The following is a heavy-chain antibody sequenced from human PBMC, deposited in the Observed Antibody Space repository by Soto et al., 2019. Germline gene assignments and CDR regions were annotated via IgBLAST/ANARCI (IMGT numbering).Heavy chain of an antibody. CDR1: GGTFSSYT. V-gene: IGHV1-69*02. CDR2: IIPILGIA. J-gene: IGHJ4*02. CDR3: ASSSGWFVPFDY. D-gene: IGHD6-19*01. Sequence: SVKVSCKASGGTFSSYTISWVRQAPGQGLEWMGRIIPILGIANYAQKFQGRVTITADKSTSTAYMELSSLRSEDTAVYYCASSSGWFVPFDYWGQGTLVTVSS.